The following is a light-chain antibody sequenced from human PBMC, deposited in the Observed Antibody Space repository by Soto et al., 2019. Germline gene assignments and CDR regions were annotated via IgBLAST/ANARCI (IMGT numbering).Light chain of an antibody. CDR1: SSDVGAYNY. V-gene: IGLV2-14*01. CDR2: EVS. Sequence: QSVLTQPASVSGSPGQSITISCTGTSSDVGAYNYVSWYRQHPGKAPKLMIYEVSNRPSGISNRFSGSKSGNTAALISSGLQAEDEADYYCCSYTQVSTLVFGGGTKVTVL. CDR3: CSYTQVSTLV. J-gene: IGLJ3*02.